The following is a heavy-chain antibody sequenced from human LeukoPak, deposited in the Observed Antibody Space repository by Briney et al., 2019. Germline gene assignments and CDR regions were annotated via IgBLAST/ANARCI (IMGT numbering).Heavy chain of an antibody. CDR1: GGSISSSSYY. CDR3: ARGVNWNSRRIFYFDY. D-gene: IGHD1-7*01. CDR2: IYYSGST. J-gene: IGHJ4*02. V-gene: IGHV4-39*07. Sequence: SETLSLTCTVSGGSISSSSYYWGWIRQPPGKGLEWIGSIYYSGSTYYNPSLKSRVTISVDTSKNQFSLKLSSVTAADTAVYYCARGVNWNSRRIFYFDYWGQGTLVTVSS.